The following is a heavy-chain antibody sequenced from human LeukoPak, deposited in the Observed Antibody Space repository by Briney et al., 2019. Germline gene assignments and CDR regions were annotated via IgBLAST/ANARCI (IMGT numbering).Heavy chain of an antibody. Sequence: PSETLSLTCTVSGGSISSSSYYWGWIRQPPGKGLDWIGSIYYSGSTYYNPSLKSRVTISVDMSKNQFSLKLSSVTAADTAVYYCARHKWELRTDWFDPWGQGTLVTVSS. CDR2: IYYSGST. D-gene: IGHD1-26*01. CDR3: ARHKWELRTDWFDP. V-gene: IGHV4-39*01. J-gene: IGHJ5*02. CDR1: GGSISSSSYY.